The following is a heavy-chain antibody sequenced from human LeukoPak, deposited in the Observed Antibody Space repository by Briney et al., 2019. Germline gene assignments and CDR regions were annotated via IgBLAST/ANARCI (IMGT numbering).Heavy chain of an antibody. D-gene: IGHD5-18*01. CDR2: MYSSGST. CDR3: ARGGYNYGHYFDY. V-gene: IGHV4-4*09. Sequence: SETLSLTCTVSGGSISSYYWSWIRQPPGKGLEWIAYMYSSGSTYYNPPLKSRVTISLDTSKNQFSLKLSSVTAADTAVYYCARGGYNYGHYFDYWGQGTLVTVSS. CDR1: GGSISSYY. J-gene: IGHJ4*02.